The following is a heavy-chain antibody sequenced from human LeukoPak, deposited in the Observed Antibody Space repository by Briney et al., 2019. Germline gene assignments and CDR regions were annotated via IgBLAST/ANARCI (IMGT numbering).Heavy chain of an antibody. CDR3: ARATKRQLLGAFDI. D-gene: IGHD1-1*01. J-gene: IGHJ3*02. CDR2: IYYSGIT. CDR1: GGSISSYY. V-gene: IGHV4-59*01. Sequence: SETLSLTCTVSGGSISSYYWNWIRQPPGKGLEWIGYIYYSGITNYNPSLRSRVTISVETSKNQLSLKLNSVTAADTAVYYCARATKRQLLGAFDIWGQGTMVTVSS.